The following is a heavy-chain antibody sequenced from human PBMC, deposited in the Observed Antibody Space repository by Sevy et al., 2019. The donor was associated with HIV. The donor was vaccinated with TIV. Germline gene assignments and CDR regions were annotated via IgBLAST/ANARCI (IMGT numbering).Heavy chain of an antibody. CDR1: VFTFSSYA. V-gene: IGHV3-23*01. J-gene: IGHJ4*02. CDR2: ISGSGGST. D-gene: IGHD6-19*01. Sequence: GGSLRLSCAASVFTFSSYAMSWVRQAPGKGLEWVSAISGSGGSTYYADSVKGRFTISRDNSKNTLYLQMNSLGAEDTAVYYCAKGAGYSSGGGGYWGQGTLVTVSS. CDR3: AKGAGYSSGGGGY.